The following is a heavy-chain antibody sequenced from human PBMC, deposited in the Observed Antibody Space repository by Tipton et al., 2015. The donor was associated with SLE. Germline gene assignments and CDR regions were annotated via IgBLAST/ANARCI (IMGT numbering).Heavy chain of an antibody. CDR2: IYYSGST. Sequence: TLSLTCTVSGGSISSYYWSWNRQPPGKGLEWIGYIYYSGSTNYNPSLESRVTISVDTSKNQFSLKLSSVTAADTAVYYCARGATLYWYFDLWGRGTLVTVSS. V-gene: IGHV4-59*12. D-gene: IGHD1-1*01. CDR1: GGSISSYY. CDR3: ARGATLYWYFDL. J-gene: IGHJ2*01.